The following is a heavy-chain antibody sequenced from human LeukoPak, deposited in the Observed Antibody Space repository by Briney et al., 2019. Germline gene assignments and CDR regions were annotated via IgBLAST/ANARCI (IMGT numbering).Heavy chain of an antibody. V-gene: IGHV3-7*01. CDR3: ARDGTAAGLYFDL. CDR1: GFTFTDYW. Sequence: GGSLRLSCAVSGFTFTDYWMNWVRQAPGKGLEWVASIRQDGGEKSYVDSVKGRFTISRDTTKSSLYLQINSLRAEDTAVYYCARDGTAAGLYFDLWGQGTLVTVSS. D-gene: IGHD6-13*01. CDR2: IRQDGGEK. J-gene: IGHJ4*01.